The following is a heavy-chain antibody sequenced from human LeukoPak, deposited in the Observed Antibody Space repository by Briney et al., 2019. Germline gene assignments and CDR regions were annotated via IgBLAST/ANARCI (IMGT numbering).Heavy chain of an antibody. CDR3: ARGPRSGGFDY. CDR2: INHSGST. V-gene: IGHV4-34*01. D-gene: IGHD3-9*01. CDR1: GGSFSGYY. Sequence: SETLSLTCAVYGGSFSGYYWSWIRQPPGKGLEWIGEINHSGSTNYNPSLKSRVTISVDTSKNQFSLKLSSVTAADTAVYYCARGPRSGGFDYWGKGTTVTISS. J-gene: IGHJ6*04.